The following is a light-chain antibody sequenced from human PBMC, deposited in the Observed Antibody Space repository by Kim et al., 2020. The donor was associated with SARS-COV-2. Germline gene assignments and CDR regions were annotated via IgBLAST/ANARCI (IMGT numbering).Light chain of an antibody. CDR2: KAS. CDR1: QKIGDW. V-gene: IGKV1-5*03. CDR3: HQYYDARVT. J-gene: IGKJ5*01. Sequence: DIQMTQSPSTLSVSVGDRVTITCRASQKIGDWLAWYQQQPEKAPKLLVYKASTLQNGVPSRFSGSGSGTEFTLTISSLQPDDFATYYCHQYYDARVTVGQGTRLEIK.